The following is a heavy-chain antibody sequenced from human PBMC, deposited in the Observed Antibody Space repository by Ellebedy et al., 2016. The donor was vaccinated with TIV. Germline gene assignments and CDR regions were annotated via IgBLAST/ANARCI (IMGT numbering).Heavy chain of an antibody. D-gene: IGHD3-16*01. CDR3: ARPGGSGWGTFDI. CDR2: IYPGDSDT. J-gene: IGHJ3*02. V-gene: IGHV5-51*01. Sequence: PGGSLRLSCKGSGYTFSTSWIGWVRQTPGKGLEWMGNIYPGDSDTRYSPSFQGQVTISADKSITTAYLQWSSLKASDTAIYYCARPGGSGWGTFDIWGQGSMVTVSS. CDR1: GYTFSTSW.